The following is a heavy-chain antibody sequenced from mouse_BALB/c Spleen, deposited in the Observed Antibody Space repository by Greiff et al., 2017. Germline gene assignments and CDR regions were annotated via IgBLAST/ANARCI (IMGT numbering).Heavy chain of an antibody. CDR2: IDPANGNT. CDR1: GFNIKDTY. V-gene: IGHV14-3*02. Sequence: VQLKPSGAELVKPGASVKLSCTASGFNIKDTYMHWVKQRPEQGLEWIGRIDPANGNTKYDPKFQGKATITADTSSNTAYLQLSSLTSEDTAVYYCARCDGYALYFDVWGAGTTVTVSS. J-gene: IGHJ1*01. D-gene: IGHD2-3*01. CDR3: ARCDGYALYFDV.